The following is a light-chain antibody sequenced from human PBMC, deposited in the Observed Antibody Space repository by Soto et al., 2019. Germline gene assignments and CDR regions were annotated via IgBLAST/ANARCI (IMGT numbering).Light chain of an antibody. CDR2: WAS. V-gene: IGKV4-1*01. J-gene: IGKJ1*01. Sequence: DIVLTQSPDSLAVSLGERATINCKSSQSLLYWRNNNNYLAWYQQKPGQPPKLLIYWASTRESGVPDRFSGSGSGTDFSLTISSLQAEDVAVYYCHQHYDVPDSFGQGTKVEL. CDR1: QSLLYWRNNNNY. CDR3: HQHYDVPDS.